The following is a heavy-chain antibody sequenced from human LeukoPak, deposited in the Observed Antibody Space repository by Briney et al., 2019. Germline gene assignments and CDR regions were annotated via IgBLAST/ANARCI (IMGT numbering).Heavy chain of an antibody. CDR1: GGSISSGGYY. J-gene: IGHJ4*02. CDR2: IYYSGST. D-gene: IGHD4-17*01. Sequence: SQTLSLTCTVSGGSISSGGYYWSWIRQHPGKGLEWIGYIYYSGSTYYNPSLKSRVTISVDTSKNQFSLKLSSVTAADTAVYYCERDPYGDSTFDYWGQGTLVTVSS. V-gene: IGHV4-31*03. CDR3: ERDPYGDSTFDY.